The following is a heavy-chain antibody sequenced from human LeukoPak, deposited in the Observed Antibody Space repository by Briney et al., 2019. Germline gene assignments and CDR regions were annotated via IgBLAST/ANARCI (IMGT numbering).Heavy chain of an antibody. CDR3: ARATPIFGVVRDIFDY. CDR1: GFTFNSYS. Sequence: PGGSLRLSCAASGFTFNSYSMNWVRQAPGEGLEWVSSISSSGSYIYYADSVKGRFTISRDNAKNSLYLRMNSLRAEDTAVYYCARATPIFGVVRDIFDYWGQGTLVTVSS. CDR2: ISSSGSYI. V-gene: IGHV3-21*01. D-gene: IGHD3-3*01. J-gene: IGHJ4*02.